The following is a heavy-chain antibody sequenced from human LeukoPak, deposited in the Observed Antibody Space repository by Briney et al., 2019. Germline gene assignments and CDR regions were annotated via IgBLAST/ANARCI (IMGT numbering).Heavy chain of an antibody. CDR2: VSYDGGSK. Sequence: SGGSLRLSCAASGFAFSSYAMHWVRQGPGKGLEWVALVSYDGGSKYYADSVKGRITISRDNSKNTLHLQVNSLRTEDTAVYYCARVKGGIAAAGNYFDYWGQGTLVTVSS. D-gene: IGHD6-13*01. CDR3: ARVKGGIAAAGNYFDY. J-gene: IGHJ4*02. V-gene: IGHV3-30-3*01. CDR1: GFAFSSYA.